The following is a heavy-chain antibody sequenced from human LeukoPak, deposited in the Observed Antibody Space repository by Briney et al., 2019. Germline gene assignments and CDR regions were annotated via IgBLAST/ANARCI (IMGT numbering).Heavy chain of an antibody. J-gene: IGHJ4*02. V-gene: IGHV3-48*03. CDR2: ISSGGITI. CDR1: GFTFSSYE. CDR3: ARENVDY. Sequence: GGSLRLSCAASGFTFSSYEMNWVRQAPGKGRKWVSYISSGGITIYYADSVKGRFTISRDNAKKSLYLQMDSLRAEDTAVYYCARENVDYWGQGTVVTVSA.